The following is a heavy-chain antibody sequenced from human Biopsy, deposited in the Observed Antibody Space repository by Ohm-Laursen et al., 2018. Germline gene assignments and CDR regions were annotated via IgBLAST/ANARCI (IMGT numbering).Heavy chain of an antibody. D-gene: IGHD3-22*01. CDR2: IYPGGST. Sequence: GTLSLTCSVSGGYINNYYWSWIRQPAGQGLEWIGRIYPGGSTNYNPSLKSRVTMSVDTSKKQLSLRLRSVTVADTAMYYCASVVLGPTNDAFDLWGQGTMVVVSS. CDR3: ASVVLGPTNDAFDL. V-gene: IGHV4-4*07. CDR1: GGYINNYY. J-gene: IGHJ3*01.